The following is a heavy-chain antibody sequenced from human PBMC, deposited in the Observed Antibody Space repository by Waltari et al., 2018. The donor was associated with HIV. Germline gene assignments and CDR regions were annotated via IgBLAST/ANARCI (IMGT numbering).Heavy chain of an antibody. J-gene: IGHJ5*02. D-gene: IGHD2-2*02. CDR1: GYTFTSYD. CDR2: MNPNSGNT. V-gene: IGHV1-8*01. Sequence: QVQLVQSGAEVKKTGDSVKVSCKAYGYTFTSYDINWVRKATGKGLEWMGWMNPNSGNTGYAQNFQGRVTMTRNTSISTAYMELSSLRSEDTAVYFCARILVVPAAIRGNWFDPWGQGTLVTVSS. CDR3: ARILVVPAAIRGNWFDP.